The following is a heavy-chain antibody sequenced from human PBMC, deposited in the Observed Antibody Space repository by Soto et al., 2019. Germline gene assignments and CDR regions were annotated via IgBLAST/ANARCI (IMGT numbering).Heavy chain of an antibody. CDR2: IYYSGST. V-gene: IGHV4-59*01. CDR3: ARGSDFWSGYLPSYYYYMDV. CDR1: GGSISSYY. Sequence: NPSETLSLTCTVSGGSISSYYWSWIRRPPGKGLEWIGYIYYSGSTNYNPSLKSRVTISVDTSKNQFSLKLSSVTAADTAVYYCARGSDFWSGYLPSYYYYMDVWGKGTTVTVSS. D-gene: IGHD3-3*01. J-gene: IGHJ6*03.